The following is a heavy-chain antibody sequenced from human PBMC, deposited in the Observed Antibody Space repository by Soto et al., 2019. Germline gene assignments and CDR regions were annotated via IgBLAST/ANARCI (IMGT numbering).Heavy chain of an antibody. J-gene: IGHJ3*02. CDR2: IHNGGRP. CDR3: ARDSSEYIAGEI. Sequence: EVQLVESGGGLVQPGGSLRLSCAASGFAVSFNYMMWVRQAPGKGLECVSVIHNGGRPHYADSVKGRFTISRDNSKNTLYLQMNSLRGEDTAVYYCARDSSEYIAGEIWGQGTMVTVSS. D-gene: IGHD6-6*01. V-gene: IGHV3-66*01. CDR1: GFAVSFNY.